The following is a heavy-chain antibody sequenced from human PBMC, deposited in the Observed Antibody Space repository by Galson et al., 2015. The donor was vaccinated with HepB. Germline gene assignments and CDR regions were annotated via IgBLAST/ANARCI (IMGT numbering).Heavy chain of an antibody. D-gene: IGHD2-2*01. CDR1: GFTFSRLW. V-gene: IGHV3-7*03. CDR3: ARDQGYCSGITCLIYDY. CDR2: INRDGSET. J-gene: IGHJ4*02. Sequence: SLRLSCAVSGFTFSRLWMNWVRQAPGKGLEWVATINRDGSETYDVDSLKGRFTISRDNARNSLYLQMNSVRAEDTAVYYCARDQGYCSGITCLIYDYWGQGTLVTVS.